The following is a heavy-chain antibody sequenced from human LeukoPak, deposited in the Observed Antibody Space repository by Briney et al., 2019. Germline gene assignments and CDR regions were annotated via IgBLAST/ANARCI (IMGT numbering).Heavy chain of an antibody. CDR3: AREYGH. CDR1: GGSITSGDSY. CDR2: IYTSGST. D-gene: IGHD3-10*01. J-gene: IGHJ4*02. Sequence: SQTLSLTCSVSGGSITSGDSYWAWIRQPAGRGLEWIGLIYTSGSTKYNPSLKSRITMSLDTSKNQISLQLNSVTAADTAVYYCAREYGHWGQGTLVTVSS. V-gene: IGHV4-61*02.